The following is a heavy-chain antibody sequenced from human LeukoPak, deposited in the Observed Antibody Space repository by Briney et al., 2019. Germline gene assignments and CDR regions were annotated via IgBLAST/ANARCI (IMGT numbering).Heavy chain of an antibody. V-gene: IGHV3-53*01. D-gene: IGHD2-2*01. CDR1: GFTVSSNY. CDR3: ATYQLLYYYYYMDV. J-gene: IGHJ6*03. CDR2: IYSGGST. Sequence: GGSLRLSCAASGFTVSSNYMSWVRQAPGKGLERVSVIYSGGSTYYADSVKGRFTISRDNSKNTLYLQMNSRRAEGTALYYRATYQLLYYYYYMDVWGKGTTVTLSS.